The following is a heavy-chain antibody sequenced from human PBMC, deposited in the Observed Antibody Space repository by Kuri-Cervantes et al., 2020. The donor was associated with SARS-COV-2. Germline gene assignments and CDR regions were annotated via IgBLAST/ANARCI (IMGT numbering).Heavy chain of an antibody. D-gene: IGHD2-21*01. CDR1: GGSISSSNW. CDR2: IYXSGXX. V-gene: IGHV4-4*02. Sequence: SETLSLXCAVSGGSISSSNWWSWVRQPPGKXLEWIGEIYXSGXXNYNPSLKXRVTISVDKSKXXFSLKLSSVTAADTAVYYCXRDTGYCGGXXSAFDIWGQGTMVTVSS. J-gene: IGHJ3*02. CDR3: XRDTGYCGGXXSAFDI.